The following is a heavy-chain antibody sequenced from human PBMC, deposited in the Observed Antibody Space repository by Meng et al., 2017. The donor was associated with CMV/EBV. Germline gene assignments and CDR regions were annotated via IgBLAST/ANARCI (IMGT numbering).Heavy chain of an antibody. CDR2: ISSSSSYI. V-gene: IGHV3-21*01. CDR1: GFTFSSYS. Sequence: GESLKISCAASGFTFSSYSMNWVRQAPGKGLEWVSSISSSSSYIYYADSVKGRFTISRDNAKNSLYLQMNSLRAQDTAVYYCARDCCVTIFGSYYYGIDVWGQGTTVTVSS. CDR3: ARDCCVTIFGSYYYGIDV. J-gene: IGHJ6*02. D-gene: IGHD3-3*01.